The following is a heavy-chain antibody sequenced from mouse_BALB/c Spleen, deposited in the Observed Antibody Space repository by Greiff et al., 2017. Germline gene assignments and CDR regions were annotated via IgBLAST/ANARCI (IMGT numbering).Heavy chain of an antibody. CDR1: GYTFTSYW. V-gene: IGHV1-87*01. CDR2: IYPGDGDT. CDR3: AREGYYGSRLAMDY. D-gene: IGHD1-1*01. Sequence: QVQLQQSGAELARPGASVKLSCKASGYTFTSYWMQWVKQRPGQGLEWIGAIYPGDGDTRYTQKFKGKATLTADKSSSTAYMQLSSLASEDSAVYYCAREGYYGSRLAMDYWGQGTSVTVSS. J-gene: IGHJ4*01.